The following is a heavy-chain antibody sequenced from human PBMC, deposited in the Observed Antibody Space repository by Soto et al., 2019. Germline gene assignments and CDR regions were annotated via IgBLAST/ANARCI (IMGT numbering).Heavy chain of an antibody. D-gene: IGHD3-16*01. Sequence: SETLSLTCTVSGGSISSSSYYWGWIRQPPGKGLEWIGSIYYSGSTYYNPSLKSRVTISVDTSKNQFSLKLSSVTAADTAVYYCARPEGAYYYYYYMDVWGKGTTVTVSS. CDR2: IYYSGST. CDR1: GGSISSSSYY. J-gene: IGHJ6*03. V-gene: IGHV4-39*01. CDR3: ARPEGAYYYYYYMDV.